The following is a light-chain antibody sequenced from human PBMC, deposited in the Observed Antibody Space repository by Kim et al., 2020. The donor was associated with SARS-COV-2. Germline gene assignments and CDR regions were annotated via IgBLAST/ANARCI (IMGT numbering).Light chain of an antibody. CDR2: DAS. CDR1: QDINKY. J-gene: IGKJ2*02. Sequence: DIQMTQSPSSLSASVGDRVTITCQASQDINKYLNWYQQKPGKAPKLLIYDASNLEAGVPSRFSGSGSGTDFTFTISSLQPEDVATYYCQHYDDLPPMCTFGQGTKLEIK. V-gene: IGKV1-33*01. CDR3: QHYDDLPPMCT.